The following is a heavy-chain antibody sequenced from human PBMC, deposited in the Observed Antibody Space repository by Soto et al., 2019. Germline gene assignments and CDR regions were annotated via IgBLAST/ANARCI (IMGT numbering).Heavy chain of an antibody. CDR3: ARASSDGFDV. CDR1: GYIFPSYG. CDR2: ISAYNGNT. V-gene: IGHV1-18*01. Sequence: ASVKVSCKASGYIFPSYGISWVRQAPGQGLEWMGWISAYNGNTNYAQKPQGRVTMTTDTSTSTVYMELRSLRSDDTAVFYCARASSDGFDVWGQGTMVTVSS. J-gene: IGHJ3*01.